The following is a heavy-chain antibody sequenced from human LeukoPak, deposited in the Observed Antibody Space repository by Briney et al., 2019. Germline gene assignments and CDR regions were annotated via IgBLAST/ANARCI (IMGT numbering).Heavy chain of an antibody. J-gene: IGHJ5*02. CDR3: ARDSKADIVVVVAATFRLVWFDP. V-gene: IGHV1-18*01. Sequence: ASVKVSCKASGYTFTSYDINWVRQATRQGLEWMGWISAYNGNTNYAQKLQGRVTMTTDTSTSTPYMELRSLRSDDTAVYYCARDSKADIVVVVAATFRLVWFDPWGQGTLVTVSS. CDR1: GYTFTSYD. D-gene: IGHD2-15*01. CDR2: ISAYNGNT.